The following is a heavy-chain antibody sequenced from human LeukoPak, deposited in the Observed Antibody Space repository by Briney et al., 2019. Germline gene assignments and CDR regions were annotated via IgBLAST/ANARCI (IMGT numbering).Heavy chain of an antibody. CDR2: INPNSGGT. V-gene: IGHV1-2*06. CDR1: GYTFTSYA. CDR3: AREDDSSGY. D-gene: IGHD3-22*01. J-gene: IGHJ4*02. Sequence: ASVKVSCKASGYTFTSYAMNWVRQAPGQGLEWMGRINPNSGGTNYAQKFQGRVTMTRDTSISTAYMELSRLRSDDTAVYYCAREDDSSGYWGQGTLVTVSS.